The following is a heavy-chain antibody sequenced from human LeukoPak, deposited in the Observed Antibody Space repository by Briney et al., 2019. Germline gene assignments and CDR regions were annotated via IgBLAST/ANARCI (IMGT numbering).Heavy chain of an antibody. CDR3: ANRGGGIVLMVYYLDY. CDR2: ISGSGGST. CDR1: GFTFSSYA. V-gene: IGHV3-23*01. Sequence: PGGSLRLSCAASGFTFSSYAMSWVRQAPGKGLEWVSAISGSGGSTYYADSVKGRFTISRDNSKNTLYLQMNSLRAEDTAVYYCANRGGGIVLMVYYLDYWGQGTLVTVSS. J-gene: IGHJ4*02. D-gene: IGHD2-8*01.